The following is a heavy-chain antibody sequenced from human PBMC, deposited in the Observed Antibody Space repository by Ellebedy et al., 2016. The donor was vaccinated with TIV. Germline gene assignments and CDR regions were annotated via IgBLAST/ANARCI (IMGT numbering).Heavy chain of an antibody. V-gene: IGHV3-23*01. CDR2: ISGSGGST. CDR3: AITMVRGVISY. D-gene: IGHD3-10*01. Sequence: GGSLRLXXAASGFTFSSYAMSWVRQAPGKGLEWVSAISGSGGSTYYADSVKGRFTISRDNSKNTLYLQMNSLRAEDTAVYYCAITMVRGVISYWGQGTLVTVSS. J-gene: IGHJ4*02. CDR1: GFTFSSYA.